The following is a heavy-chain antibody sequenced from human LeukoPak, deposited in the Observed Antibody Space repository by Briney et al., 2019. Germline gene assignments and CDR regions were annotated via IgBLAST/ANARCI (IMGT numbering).Heavy chain of an antibody. D-gene: IGHD4-17*01. V-gene: IGHV4-34*01. CDR1: RGSFSGYY. Sequence: SETLSLTCAVYRGSFSGYYWSWMRQPPGKGLEWIGEINHSGSTNYNPSLKSRVTISVDTSKNQFSLKLSSVTAADTAVYYCARRRRATTVTTPFDYWGQGTLVTVSS. CDR3: ARRRRATTVTTPFDY. J-gene: IGHJ4*02. CDR2: INHSGST.